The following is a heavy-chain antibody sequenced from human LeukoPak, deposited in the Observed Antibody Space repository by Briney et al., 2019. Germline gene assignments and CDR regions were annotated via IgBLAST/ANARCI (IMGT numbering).Heavy chain of an antibody. Sequence: ASVMVSCKAAGNSFTSYAINRVRQAPGQWLEWMGWINTNTGNPTYAQGFTGRFVFSLDTSVTTAYLQISSLEVEDTAVYYCARDHGSQRYWFDPWGQGTLVTVSS. V-gene: IGHV7-4-1*02. CDR2: INTNTGNP. CDR3: ARDHGSQRYWFDP. J-gene: IGHJ5*02. D-gene: IGHD1-26*01. CDR1: GNSFTSYA.